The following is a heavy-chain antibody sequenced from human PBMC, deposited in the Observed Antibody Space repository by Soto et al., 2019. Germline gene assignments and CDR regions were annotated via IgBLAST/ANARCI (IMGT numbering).Heavy chain of an antibody. Sequence: PSEPLSLTFALSGTSIGSSGWWSWVRQPPGKGLEWIAEIFHDGNTNYSPSLKSRVTISVDKSQNQFSLNVYSVTAADTAVYYGAIHEGSTGHEQWGQRPLVTL. CDR2: IFHDGNT. J-gene: IGHJ4*02. CDR3: AIHEGSTGHEQ. CDR1: GTSIGSSGW. D-gene: IGHD3-10*01. V-gene: IGHV4-4*02.